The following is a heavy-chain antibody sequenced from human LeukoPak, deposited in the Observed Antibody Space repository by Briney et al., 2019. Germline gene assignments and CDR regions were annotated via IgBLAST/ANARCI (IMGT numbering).Heavy chain of an antibody. D-gene: IGHD3-10*01. Sequence: SETLSLTCTVSGGSISSYYWSWIRQPPGKGLEWIGYIYYSGSTNYNPSLKSRVTISVDTSKNQFSLRLSSVTAADTALYYCARLPDYYGSGSYEIAPFDYWGQGTLVTVSS. CDR3: ARLPDYYGSGSYEIAPFDY. CDR1: GGSISSYY. CDR2: IYYSGST. V-gene: IGHV4-59*08. J-gene: IGHJ4*02.